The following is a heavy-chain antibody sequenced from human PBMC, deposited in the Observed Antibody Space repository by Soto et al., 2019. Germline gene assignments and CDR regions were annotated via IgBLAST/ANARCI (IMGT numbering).Heavy chain of an antibody. D-gene: IGHD3-22*01. V-gene: IGHV4-59*01. J-gene: IGHJ5*02. CDR3: ARVGGYYDNNWFDP. CDR2: IYYSGST. Sequence: SETLFLTCTVSGGSISSYYWSWIRQPPGKGLEWIGYIYYSGSTNYNPSLKSRVTISVDTSKNQFSLKLSSVTAADTAVYYCARVGGYYDNNWFDPWGQGTLVTVSS. CDR1: GGSISSYY.